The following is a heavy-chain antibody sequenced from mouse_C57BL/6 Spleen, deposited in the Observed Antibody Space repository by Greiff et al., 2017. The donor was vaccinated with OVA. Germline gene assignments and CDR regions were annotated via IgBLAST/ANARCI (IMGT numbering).Heavy chain of an antibody. Sequence: EVQLVESGGGLVQPGGSLSLSCAASGFTFTDYYMSWVRQPPGKALEWLGFIRNKANGYTTEYSASVKGRFTISRDNSQSILYLQMNALRAEDSATYYCARSPLGRYFDYWGQGTTLTVSS. CDR3: ARSPLGRYFDY. V-gene: IGHV7-3*01. D-gene: IGHD1-1*01. J-gene: IGHJ2*01. CDR2: IRNKANGYTT. CDR1: GFTFTDYY.